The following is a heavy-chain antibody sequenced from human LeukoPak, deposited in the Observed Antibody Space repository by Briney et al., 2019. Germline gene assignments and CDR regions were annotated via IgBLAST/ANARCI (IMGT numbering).Heavy chain of an antibody. D-gene: IGHD2-15*01. CDR1: GCSISSSSYY. J-gene: IGHJ6*03. V-gene: IGHV4-39*01. Sequence: SETLSLTCTVSGCSISSSSYYWGWIRQPPGKGLEWIGSIYYSGSTYSNPSLQSRVTISVDTSKNQFSLKLNSVTAADTAVYYCASFYCSGGSCYQYYSYYYMDVWDKGTTVTISS. CDR3: ASFYCSGGSCYQYYSYYYMDV. CDR2: IYYSGST.